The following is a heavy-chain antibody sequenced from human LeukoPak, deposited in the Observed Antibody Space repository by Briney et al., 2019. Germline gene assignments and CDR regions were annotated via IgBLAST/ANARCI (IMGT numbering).Heavy chain of an antibody. J-gene: IGHJ4*02. Sequence: SETLSLTCTVSGGSISSGSYYRSWIRQPPGKGLEWIGRIYTSGSTNYNPSLKSRVTISVDTSMNQFSLKLSSVTAADTAVYYCARTPDSSGYYLNYWGQGTLVTVSS. D-gene: IGHD3-22*01. V-gene: IGHV4-61*02. CDR3: ARTPDSSGYYLNY. CDR2: IYTSGST. CDR1: GGSISSGSYY.